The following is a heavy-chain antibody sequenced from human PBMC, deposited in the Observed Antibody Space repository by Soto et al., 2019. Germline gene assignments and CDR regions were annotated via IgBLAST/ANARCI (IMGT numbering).Heavy chain of an antibody. V-gene: IGHV1-46*01. CDR1: GYTFTSYC. D-gene: IGHD5-18*01. CDR2: INPSGGST. CDR3: ARANGGYSYAFDY. J-gene: IGHJ4*02. Sequence: ASVKVSGKASGYTFTSYCMHWVRQAPGQGLEWMGIINPSGGSTSYAQKFQGRVTMTRDTSTSTVYMELSRLRSEDTAVYYCARANGGYSYAFDYWGQGTLVTVSS.